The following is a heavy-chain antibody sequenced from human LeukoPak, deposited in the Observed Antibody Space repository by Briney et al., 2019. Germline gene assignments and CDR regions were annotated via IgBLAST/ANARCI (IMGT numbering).Heavy chain of an antibody. V-gene: IGHV1-69*02. D-gene: IGHD4-11*01. CDR3: APHTPDDYSNYHFDY. Sequence: ASVKVSCKASGGTFSSYTISWVRQAPGQGLEWMGRIIPILGIANYAQKFQGRVTITADKSTSTAYMELSSLRSEDTAVYYCAPHTPDDYSNYHFDYWGQGTLVTVSS. CDR1: GGTFSSYT. J-gene: IGHJ4*02. CDR2: IIPILGIA.